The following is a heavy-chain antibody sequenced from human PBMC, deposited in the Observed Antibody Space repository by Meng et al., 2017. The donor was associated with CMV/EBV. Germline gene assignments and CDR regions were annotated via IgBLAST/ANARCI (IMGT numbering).Heavy chain of an antibody. CDR2: ISSNSGSII. CDR1: GFTFSEYH. D-gene: IGHD4-17*01. Sequence: GESLKISCAASGFTFSEYHISWIRQAPGKGLEWVSDISSNSGSIIYYADSVKGRFTISRDNAKNSLYLQMNSLRAEDTAVYYCAAYGDYNWFDPWGQGTLVTVSS. V-gene: IGHV3-11*01. CDR3: AAYGDYNWFDP. J-gene: IGHJ5*02.